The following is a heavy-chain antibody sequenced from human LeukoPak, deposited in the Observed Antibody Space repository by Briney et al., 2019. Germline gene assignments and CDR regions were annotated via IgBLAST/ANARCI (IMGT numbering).Heavy chain of an antibody. J-gene: IGHJ4*02. CDR3: ARDLDFYATDY. Sequence: GGSLRLSCTASGFSLSGYWMSRVRQAPGQGLEWVANIGKDGSWIHYADSVKGRFTISRDNAKNSLSLQMNSLRADDTAIYYCARDLDFYATDYWGQGTLVTVSS. D-gene: IGHD2/OR15-2a*01. V-gene: IGHV3-7*01. CDR1: GFSLSGYW. CDR2: IGKDGSWI.